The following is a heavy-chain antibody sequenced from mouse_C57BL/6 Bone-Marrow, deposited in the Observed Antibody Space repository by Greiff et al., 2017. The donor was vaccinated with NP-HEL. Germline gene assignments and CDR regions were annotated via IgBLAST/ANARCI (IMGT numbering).Heavy chain of an antibody. CDR1: GYTFTTYP. CDR3: ARGGYYYGPYYFDY. Sequence: VKLVESGAELVKPGASVKMSCKASGYTFTTYPIEWMKQNHGKSLEWIGNFHPYNDDTKYNEKFKGKATLTVEKSSSTVYLELSRLTSDDSAVYYCARGGYYYGPYYFDYWGQGTTLTVSS. V-gene: IGHV1-47*01. D-gene: IGHD1-1*01. CDR2: FHPYNDDT. J-gene: IGHJ2*01.